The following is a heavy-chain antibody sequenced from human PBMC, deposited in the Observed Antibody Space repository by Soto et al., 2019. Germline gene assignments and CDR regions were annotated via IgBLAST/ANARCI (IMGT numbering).Heavy chain of an antibody. Sequence: QVQLVESGGGVVQPGRSLRLSCAASGFTFSSYGMHWVRQAPGKGLEWVAVISYDGSNKYYADSVKGRFTISRDNSKNTLYLQMNSLRAEDTAVYYCAKDRGIVGATCAALDYWGQGTLVTVSS. V-gene: IGHV3-30*18. CDR3: AKDRGIVGATCAALDY. CDR2: ISYDGSNK. D-gene: IGHD1-26*01. J-gene: IGHJ4*02. CDR1: GFTFSSYG.